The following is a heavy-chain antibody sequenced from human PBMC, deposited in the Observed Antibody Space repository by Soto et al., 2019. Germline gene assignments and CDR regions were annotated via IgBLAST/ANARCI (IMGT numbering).Heavy chain of an antibody. D-gene: IGHD3-9*01. V-gene: IGHV3-15*01. CDR3: TTGIYYDILTGYHNVAY. Sequence: EVQLEESGGGLGKPGGSLRLSCAASGFNLSHPWMTWVRQAAGKGREWVGRIKSKTDGGTADYATPVKGRFTISRDDSKNTVYLQMNSLKTEDTAVYYCTTGIYYDILTGYHNVAYWGQGTLVTVSS. CDR1: GFNLSHPW. CDR2: IKSKTDGGTA. J-gene: IGHJ4*02.